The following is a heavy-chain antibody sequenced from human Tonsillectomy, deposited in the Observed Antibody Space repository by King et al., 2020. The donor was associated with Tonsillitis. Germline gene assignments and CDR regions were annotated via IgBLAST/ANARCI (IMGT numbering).Heavy chain of an antibody. CDR3: ARGRGRTGTTLFDY. Sequence: VQLVESGAEVKKPGASVKVSCKASGYTFTSYDINWVRKATDQGLEGWGWINPKRVNTADAKNFQGEVTMTRTTSISTAYMELSSLRSEDTAVYYCARGRGRTGTTLFDYWGQGTLVTVSS. CDR1: GYTFTSYD. CDR2: INPKRVNT. D-gene: IGHD1-7*01. J-gene: IGHJ4*02. V-gene: IGHV1-8*01.